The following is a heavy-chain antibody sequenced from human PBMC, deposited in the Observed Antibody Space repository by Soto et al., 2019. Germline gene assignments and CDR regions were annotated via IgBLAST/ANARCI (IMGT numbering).Heavy chain of an antibody. D-gene: IGHD4-4*01. CDR2: IIPIFGTA. Sequence: EASVKVTCKASGGTFSSYAISWVRQAPGQGLEWMGGIIPIFGTANYAQKFQGRVTITADESTSTAYMELSSLRSEDTAVYYCARGGVGNYYYYYGMDVWGQGTTVTVSS. CDR3: ARGGVGNYYYYYGMDV. J-gene: IGHJ6*02. V-gene: IGHV1-69*13. CDR1: GGTFSSYA.